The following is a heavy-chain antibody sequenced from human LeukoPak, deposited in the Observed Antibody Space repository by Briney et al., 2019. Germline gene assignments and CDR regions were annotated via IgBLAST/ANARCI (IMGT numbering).Heavy chain of an antibody. CDR1: GFTFSNYA. Sequence: PGRSLRLSCAASGFTFSNYAMSWVRQAPGKGLEWVSAISGSGGNTYYADSVKGRFTISRDNSKNTLYLQMNSLRAEDTAVYYCARDMVRGVISTYYGMDVWGQGTTVTVSS. CDR2: ISGSGGNT. D-gene: IGHD3-10*01. CDR3: ARDMVRGVISTYYGMDV. J-gene: IGHJ6*02. V-gene: IGHV3-23*01.